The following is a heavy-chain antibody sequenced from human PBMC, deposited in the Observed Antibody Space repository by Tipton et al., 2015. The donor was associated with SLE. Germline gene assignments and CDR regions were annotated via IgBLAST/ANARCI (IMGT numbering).Heavy chain of an antibody. D-gene: IGHD2-2*01. Sequence: GLVKPSETLSLTCTVSGGSINNYYWSWVRQPPGKGLEWIGYIDFIGSTIYNPSLKSRATISLDTSKNQFSLKLTSVTAADTAVYYCARHVLVRDWLDPWGQGTLVTVSS. CDR1: GGSINNYY. V-gene: IGHV4-59*08. CDR3: ARHVLVRDWLDP. CDR2: IDFIGST. J-gene: IGHJ5*02.